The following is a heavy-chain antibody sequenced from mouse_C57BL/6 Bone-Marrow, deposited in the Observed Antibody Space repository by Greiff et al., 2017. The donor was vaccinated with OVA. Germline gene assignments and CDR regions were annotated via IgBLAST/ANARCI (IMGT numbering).Heavy chain of an antibody. CDR1: GYTFTSYG. CDR3: ARAYYYGSSPYWGFDV. Sequence: QSCKASGYTFTSYGISWVKQRTGQGLEWIGEIYPRSGNTYYNEKFKGKATLTADKSSSTAYMELRSLTSEDSAVYFCARAYYYGSSPYWGFDVWGTGTTVTVSS. CDR2: IYPRSGNT. V-gene: IGHV1-81*01. J-gene: IGHJ1*03. D-gene: IGHD1-1*01.